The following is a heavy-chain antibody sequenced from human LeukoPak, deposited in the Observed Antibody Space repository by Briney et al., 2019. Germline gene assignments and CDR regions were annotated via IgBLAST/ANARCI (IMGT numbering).Heavy chain of an antibody. V-gene: IGHV3-48*03. J-gene: IGHJ4*02. CDR2: ISSGSETR. CDR3: ARDRGSITMVRGVNYW. D-gene: IGHD3-10*01. Sequence: GGSLRLSCAASGFTFSSFAMIWVRQAPGKGLEWVSYISSGSETRYYADSVKGRFTISRDNAKNSLYLQMNSLRAEDTAIYYCARDRGSITMVRGVNYWWGQGTLVTVSS. CDR1: GFTFSSFA.